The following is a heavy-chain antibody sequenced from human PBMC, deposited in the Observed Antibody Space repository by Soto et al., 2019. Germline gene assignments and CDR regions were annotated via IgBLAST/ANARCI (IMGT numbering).Heavy chain of an antibody. V-gene: IGHV3-11*06. CDR1: GFTFSDYY. CDR3: ARERYSYGMRTFDY. Sequence: PGGSLRLSCAASGFTFSDYYMSWIRQAPGRGLEWVSYISSSSSYTNYADSVKGRFTISRDNAKNSLYLQMNSLRAEDTAVYYCARERYSYGMRTFDYWGQGTLVTVSS. CDR2: ISSSSSYT. D-gene: IGHD5-18*01. J-gene: IGHJ4*02.